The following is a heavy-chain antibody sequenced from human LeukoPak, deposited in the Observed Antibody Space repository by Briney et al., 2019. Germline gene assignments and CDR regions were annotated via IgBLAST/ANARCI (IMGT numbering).Heavy chain of an antibody. CDR3: ARDASGYYHN. J-gene: IGHJ4*02. V-gene: IGHV4-59*01. Sequence: SETLSLTCTVSGGSISSYYWSWIRQPPGKGLEWIGYIYYSGSTNYNPSLKSRVTISVDTSKNQFPLKLSSVTAADTAVYYCARDASGYYHNWGQGTLVTVSS. CDR1: GGSISSYY. CDR2: IYYSGST. D-gene: IGHD3-22*01.